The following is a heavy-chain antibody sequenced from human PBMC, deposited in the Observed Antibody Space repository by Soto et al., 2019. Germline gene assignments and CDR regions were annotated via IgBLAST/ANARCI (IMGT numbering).Heavy chain of an antibody. CDR2: IHHSGST. Sequence: QVQLQESGPGLVKPSGTLSLTCVVSGGSISSTNWWSWVRQPPGKGLEWIGEIHHSGSTNYNPSLKSRVTLAVDKSKNEFPLKLTFVTAADTAVYYCARVPPTRSYSSSWNSFDYWGQGTLVTVSS. CDR3: ARVPPTRSYSSSWNSFDY. CDR1: GGSISSTNW. V-gene: IGHV4-4*02. J-gene: IGHJ4*02. D-gene: IGHD6-13*01.